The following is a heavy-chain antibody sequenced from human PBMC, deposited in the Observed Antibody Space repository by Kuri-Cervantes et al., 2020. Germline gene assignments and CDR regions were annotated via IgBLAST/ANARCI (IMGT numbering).Heavy chain of an antibody. CDR2: ISSSGGIR. CDR1: GFTFSSYA. V-gene: IGHV3-48*04. Sequence: GGSLRLSCAASGFTFSSYAMSWVRQAPGKGLEWVSYISSSGGIRYYADSVKGRFTISRDNAKNSLFLQMNSLRAEDTAVYYCARDWDRTTLYYYYGMDVWGQGTTVTGSS. J-gene: IGHJ6*02. D-gene: IGHD1-14*01. CDR3: ARDWDRTTLYYYYGMDV.